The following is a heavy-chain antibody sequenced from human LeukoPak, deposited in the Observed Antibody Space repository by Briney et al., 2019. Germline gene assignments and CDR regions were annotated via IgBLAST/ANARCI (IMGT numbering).Heavy chain of an antibody. CDR1: GYTFTSYY. CDR2: INPSGGST. J-gene: IGHJ3*02. V-gene: IGHV1-46*03. CDR3: AKVINYYDSSGNAFDI. D-gene: IGHD3-22*01. Sequence: GASVKVSCKASGYTFTSYYMHWVRQAPGQGLEWMGIINPSGGSTSYAQKFQGRVTMTRDTSTSTVYMELSSLRSEDTAVYYCAKVINYYDSSGNAFDIRGQGTMVTVSS.